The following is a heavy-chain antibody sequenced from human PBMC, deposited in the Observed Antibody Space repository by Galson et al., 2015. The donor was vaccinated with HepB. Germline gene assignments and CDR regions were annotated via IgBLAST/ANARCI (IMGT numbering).Heavy chain of an antibody. CDR3: ARGGLRYFDWFGGMDV. J-gene: IGHJ6*02. V-gene: IGHV3-11*01. Sequence: LRLSCAASGFSFSDYYMSWIRQAPGKGLEWVSYISSSGSTIYYADSVKGRFTISRDNAKNSLYLQMNSLRAEDTAVYYCARGGLRYFDWFGGMDVWGQGTTVTVSS. CDR2: ISSSGSTI. CDR1: GFSFSDYY. D-gene: IGHD3-9*01.